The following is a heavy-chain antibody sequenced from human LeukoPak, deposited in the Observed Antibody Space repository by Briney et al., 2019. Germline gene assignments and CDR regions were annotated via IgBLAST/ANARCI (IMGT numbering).Heavy chain of an antibody. V-gene: IGHV3-21*01. CDR3: ASILTGYYSTDFDY. J-gene: IGHJ4*02. Sequence: GGSLRLSCAASGFTFSSYSMSWVRQAPGKGLEWVSSISSSSSYIYYADSVKGRFTISRDNAKNSLYLQMNSLRAEDTAVHYCASILTGYYSTDFDYWGQGTLVTVSS. D-gene: IGHD3-9*01. CDR2: ISSSSSYI. CDR1: GFTFSSYS.